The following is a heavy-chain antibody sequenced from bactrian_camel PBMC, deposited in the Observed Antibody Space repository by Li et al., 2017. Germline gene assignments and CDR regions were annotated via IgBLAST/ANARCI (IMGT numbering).Heavy chain of an antibody. D-gene: IGHD2*01. Sequence: HVQLVESGGGSVQAGGSLTLSCAYSGHTYRSYCMGWFRQAPGKEREGVAAIDSDGCTSYADSVKGRFTISRDNAKNSAYLQMDSLQPEDTAMYYCAITRSAPALYGGSWHFPEQREYNYWGQGTQVTVS. CDR3: AITRSAPALYGGSWHFPEQREYNY. CDR2: IDSDGCT. V-gene: IGHV3S53*01. CDR1: GHTYRSYC. J-gene: IGHJ4*01.